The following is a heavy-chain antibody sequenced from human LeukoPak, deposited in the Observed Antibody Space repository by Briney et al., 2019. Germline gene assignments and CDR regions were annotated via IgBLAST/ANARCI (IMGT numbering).Heavy chain of an antibody. J-gene: IGHJ4*02. V-gene: IGHV3-30*18. D-gene: IGHD4-17*01. CDR3: ANDAGYGHYVGWLDY. CDR1: GFTFSSYA. CDR2: ISYDGNNK. Sequence: GGSLRLSCAASGFTFSSYALHWVRQAPGKGLEWVAIISYDGNNKYYADSLKGRFTISRDNSKNTLNLQMNSLRAEDTAVYSCANDAGYGHYVGWLDYWGQGTLVTVSS.